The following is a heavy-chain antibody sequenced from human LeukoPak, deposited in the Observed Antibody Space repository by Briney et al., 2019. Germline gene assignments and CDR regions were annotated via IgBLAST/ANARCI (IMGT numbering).Heavy chain of an antibody. Sequence: SETPSLTCTVSGGSISSYYWSWIRQPPGKGLEWIGYIYYSGSTNYNPSLKSRVTISVDTSKNQFSLKLSSVTAADTAVYYCARYLAAAGSLFDYWGQGTLVTVSS. D-gene: IGHD6-13*01. J-gene: IGHJ4*02. CDR3: ARYLAAAGSLFDY. V-gene: IGHV4-59*01. CDR1: GGSISSYY. CDR2: IYYSGST.